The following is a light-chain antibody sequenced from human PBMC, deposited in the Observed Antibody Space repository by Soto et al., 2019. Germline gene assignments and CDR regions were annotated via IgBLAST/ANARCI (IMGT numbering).Light chain of an antibody. CDR1: SSDVGAHNY. CDR2: DVS. Sequence: QSALTQPASVSGSPGQSITISCTGTSSDVGAHNYVSWYQQHPGKAPKLMIYDVSYRPSGVSNRFSGSKSGNTASLTISGLQAEDEAHYFCSSYTSSSTLVFGGGTKLTVL. CDR3: SSYTSSSTLV. V-gene: IGLV2-14*01. J-gene: IGLJ3*02.